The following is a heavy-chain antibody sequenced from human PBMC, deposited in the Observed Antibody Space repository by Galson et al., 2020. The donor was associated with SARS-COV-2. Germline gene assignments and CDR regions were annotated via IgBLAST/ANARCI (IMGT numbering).Heavy chain of an antibody. CDR3: ARDKSFIYDY. D-gene: IGHD3-16*02. V-gene: IGHV4-4*07. CDR2: IFSSGKT. J-gene: IGHJ4*02. Sequence: SETLSLTCTVSGGSISNYYWTWVRQPAGKGLEWLGRIFSSGKTSYNPSLQSRVTLSIETSKNQFSLKLNSVTAADTGVYYCARDKSFIYDYWGQGILVTVSS. CDR1: GGSISNYY.